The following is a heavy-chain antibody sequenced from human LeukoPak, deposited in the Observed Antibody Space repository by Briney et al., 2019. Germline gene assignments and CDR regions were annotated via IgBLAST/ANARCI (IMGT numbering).Heavy chain of an antibody. CDR1: GFAFNTYA. CDR2: IWHDGRHK. D-gene: IGHD3-10*01. CDR3: SGEIFGSGSYPDL. J-gene: IGHJ4*02. V-gene: IGHV3-33*01. Sequence: PGTCLRLACAVSGFAFNTYAMASVRQAPGKGLGWVTLIWHDGRHKIYIDDVTGRFTISRDNSMNTVYLQMNGLRAEDTAVYYCSGEIFGSGSYPDLWGEGTLVTVS.